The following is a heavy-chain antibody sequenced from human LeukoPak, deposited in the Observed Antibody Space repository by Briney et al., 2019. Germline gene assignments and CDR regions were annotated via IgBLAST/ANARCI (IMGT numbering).Heavy chain of an antibody. Sequence: GGSVRLSCAASGFTFSDYYMSWIRQAPGKGLEWVSYISSSGSTIYYADSVKGRSTISRDSAKNSLYLQMNSLRAEDTAVYYCARPHPHYYYGMDVWGQGTTVTVSS. V-gene: IGHV3-11*01. CDR2: ISSSGSTI. CDR1: GFTFSDYY. J-gene: IGHJ6*02. CDR3: ARPHPHYYYGMDV.